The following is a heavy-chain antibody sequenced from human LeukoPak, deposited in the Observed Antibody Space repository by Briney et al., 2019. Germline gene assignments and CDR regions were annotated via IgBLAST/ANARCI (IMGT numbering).Heavy chain of an antibody. V-gene: IGHV5-51*01. Sequence: GESLKISCKSSGYIFSRHWIGWVRHVSRKGLEWMGIFYSDDSDTRYTPSSQGKVTISADKSISTAYLQWSSLKASDTAMYYCARGGTLVRDYLDYWGQGTLVTVSS. CDR3: ARGGTLVRDYLDY. D-gene: IGHD2-15*01. J-gene: IGHJ4*02. CDR2: FYSDDSDT. CDR1: GYIFSRHW.